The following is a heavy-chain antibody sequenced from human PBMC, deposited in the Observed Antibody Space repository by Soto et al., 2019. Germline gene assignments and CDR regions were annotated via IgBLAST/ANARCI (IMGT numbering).Heavy chain of an antibody. Sequence: PGGSLRLSCAASGFTFSGSAMHWVRQASGKGLEWVGRIRSKANSYATAYAASVKGRFTISRDDSKNTAYLQMNSLKTEDTAVYYCTRHNDFWSGDNYWGQGTLVTVSS. CDR3: TRHNDFWSGDNY. J-gene: IGHJ4*02. V-gene: IGHV3-73*01. D-gene: IGHD3-3*01. CDR2: IRSKANSYAT. CDR1: GFTFSGSA.